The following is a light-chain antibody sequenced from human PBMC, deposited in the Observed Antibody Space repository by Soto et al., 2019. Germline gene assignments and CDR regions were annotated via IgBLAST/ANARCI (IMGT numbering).Light chain of an antibody. J-gene: IGKJ1*01. CDR2: GTS. Sequence: EIVLTQSPDTLSLSPGERATLSCRASQSVSISYLAWYQQKPGQAPRLLICGTSSRATGIPDRFSGSGSGTDFTLTISRLEPEDFAVYYCQQYGSSPRTCGQGTKVDI. V-gene: IGKV3-20*01. CDR3: QQYGSSPRT. CDR1: QSVSISY.